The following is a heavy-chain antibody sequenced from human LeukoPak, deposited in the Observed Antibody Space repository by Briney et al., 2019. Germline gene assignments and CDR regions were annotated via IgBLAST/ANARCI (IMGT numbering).Heavy chain of an antibody. Sequence: PGRSLRLSCAASGFTFSNYGMHWVRQAPGKGLEWEAVISYDRSNKFYADSVNGRFTISRDNSKNTLYLQMNSLRAEDTAVYYCAKDVVMGPTNHGLDYWGQGTLVTVSS. CDR3: AKDVVMGPTNHGLDY. CDR1: GFTFSNYG. J-gene: IGHJ4*02. V-gene: IGHV3-30*18. CDR2: ISYDRSNK. D-gene: IGHD2-21*01.